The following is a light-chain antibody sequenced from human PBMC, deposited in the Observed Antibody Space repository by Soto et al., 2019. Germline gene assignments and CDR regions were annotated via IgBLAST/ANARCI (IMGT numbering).Light chain of an antibody. CDR3: GSYAASNNFYFV. V-gene: IGLV2-8*01. Sequence: QSVLTQPPSASGSPGQSVTISCTGTSSDVGGYNYVSWYQQYPGRAPKLMIYEVTKPPSGVPDRFSGSKSGNPASLTVSGLQDEDEADYYCGSYAASNNFYFVFGGGTKLTVL. CDR1: SSDVGGYNY. J-gene: IGLJ3*02. CDR2: EVT.